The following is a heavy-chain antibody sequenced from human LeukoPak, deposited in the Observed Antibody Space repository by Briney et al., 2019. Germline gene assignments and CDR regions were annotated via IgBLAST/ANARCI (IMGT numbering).Heavy chain of an antibody. CDR3: AINWNNDY. CDR2: ISSSGGST. D-gene: IGHD1/OR15-1a*01. CDR1: GFTFSSYA. V-gene: IGHV3-23*01. Sequence: GGPLRLSCAASGFTFSSYAMSWVRQAPGKGLEWVSAISSSGGSTYYVDSVKGRFTVSRDNSRNTLYLQMNSLRAEDTAVYYCAINWNNDYWGQGTLVTVSS. J-gene: IGHJ4*02.